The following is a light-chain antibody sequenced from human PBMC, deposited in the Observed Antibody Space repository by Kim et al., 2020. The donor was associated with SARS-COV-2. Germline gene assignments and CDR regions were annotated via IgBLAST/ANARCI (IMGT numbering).Light chain of an antibody. Sequence: SELPQDPAVSVALGQTVRIRCQGASVINYFVAWYQQKPGQAPVLVMYGRNNRASGIANRFSGSRSGDTASLIITGAQAEDEADYYCNSRDSSGHHGVFG. V-gene: IGLV3-19*01. CDR3: NSRDSSGHHGV. CDR1: SVINYF. CDR2: GRN. J-gene: IGLJ3*02.